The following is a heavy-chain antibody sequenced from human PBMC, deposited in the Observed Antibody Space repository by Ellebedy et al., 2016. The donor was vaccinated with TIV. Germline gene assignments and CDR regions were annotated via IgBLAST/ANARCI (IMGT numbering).Heavy chain of an antibody. J-gene: IGHJ4*02. CDR1: GFTFSSYS. Sequence: LGGSLRLSCAASGFTFSSYSMNWVRQAPGKGLEWVSSISSSSSYIYYADSVKGRFTISRDNSKNSLYLQMNSLRAEDTAVYYCARKGYGGSYYGFDYWGQGTLVTVSS. CDR3: ARKGYGGSYYGFDY. D-gene: IGHD1-26*01. V-gene: IGHV3-21*01. CDR2: ISSSSSYI.